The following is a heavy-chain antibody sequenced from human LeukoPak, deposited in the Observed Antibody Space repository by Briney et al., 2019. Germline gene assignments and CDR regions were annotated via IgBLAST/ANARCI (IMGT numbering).Heavy chain of an antibody. CDR3: ASLDYGDYSRDY. Sequence: SETLPLTCTVSGGSISSGSYYWSWIRQPAGKGLEWIGRIYTGGSTNYNPSLKSRVTISVDTSKNQFSLKLSSVTAADTAVYYCASLDYGDYSRDYWGQGTLVTVSS. J-gene: IGHJ4*02. CDR1: GGSISSGSYY. CDR2: IYTGGST. V-gene: IGHV4-61*02. D-gene: IGHD4-17*01.